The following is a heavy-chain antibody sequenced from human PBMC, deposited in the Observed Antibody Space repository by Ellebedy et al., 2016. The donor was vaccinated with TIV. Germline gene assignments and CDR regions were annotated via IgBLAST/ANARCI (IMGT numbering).Heavy chain of an antibody. CDR2: ISSTSSYI. Sequence: GESMKISCAASGFTFSSYSMNWVRQAPGKGLEWISSISSTSSYIYYADSVKGRFTISRDHAKNSLYLQMNRLRAEDTDVYYCARDAMADYWGQGTLVVVSA. CDR3: ARDAMADY. D-gene: IGHD5-24*01. V-gene: IGHV3-21*01. J-gene: IGHJ4*02. CDR1: GFTFSSYS.